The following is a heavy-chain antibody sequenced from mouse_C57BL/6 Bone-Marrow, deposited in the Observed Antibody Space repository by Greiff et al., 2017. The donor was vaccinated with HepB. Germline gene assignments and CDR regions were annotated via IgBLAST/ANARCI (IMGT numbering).Heavy chain of an antibody. CDR1: GYTFTSYW. CDR2: IHPNSGST. Sequence: VQLQQPGAELVKPGASVKLSCKASGYTFTSYWMHWVKQRPGQGLEWIGMIHPNSGSTNYNEKFKSKATLTVDKSSSTAYMQLSSLTSEDSAVYYCAGYYDYDGAWFAYWGQGTLVTVSA. V-gene: IGHV1-64*01. CDR3: AGYYDYDGAWFAY. J-gene: IGHJ3*01. D-gene: IGHD2-4*01.